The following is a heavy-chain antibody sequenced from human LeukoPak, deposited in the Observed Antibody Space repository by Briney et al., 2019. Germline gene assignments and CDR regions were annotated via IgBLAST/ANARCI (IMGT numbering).Heavy chain of an antibody. J-gene: IGHJ4*02. D-gene: IGHD3-10*01. CDR2: IWYDGSNK. CDR1: GFTFSSYG. Sequence: PGGSLRLSCAASGFTFSSYGMHWVRQAPGKGLEWVAVIWYDGSNKYYADSVKGRFTISRDNSKNTLYLQMNSLRAEDTAVYYCASGLLWFGELLSVDYWGQGTLVTVSS. CDR3: ASGLLWFGELLSVDY. V-gene: IGHV3-33*01.